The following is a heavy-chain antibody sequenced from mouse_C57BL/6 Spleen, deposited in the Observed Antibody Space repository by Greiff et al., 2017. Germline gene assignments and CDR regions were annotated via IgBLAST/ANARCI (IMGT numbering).Heavy chain of an antibody. Sequence: VQLQQSGAELVKPGASVKLSCTASGFTFTDYYMHWVKQRTEQGLEWIGRIDPEDGETNYAPKFQGKATITADTSSNTAYLQLSSLTSEDTAVYYWVRRGSPAWFAYWGQGTLVTVSA. CDR1: GFTFTDYY. V-gene: IGHV14-2*01. CDR2: IDPEDGET. CDR3: VRRGSPAWFAY. D-gene: IGHD1-1*01. J-gene: IGHJ3*01.